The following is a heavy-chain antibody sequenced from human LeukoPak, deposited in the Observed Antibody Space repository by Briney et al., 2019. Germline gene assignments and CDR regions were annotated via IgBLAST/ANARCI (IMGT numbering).Heavy chain of an antibody. CDR2: IYYSGST. J-gene: IGHJ5*02. CDR1: GGSISSYY. Sequence: PSETLSLTCTVSGGSISSYYWSWIRQPPGKGLEWIGYIYYSGSTNYNPSLKSRVTISVDTSKNQFSLKLSSVTAADTAVYYCARGGGSYFWFDPWGQGTLVTVSS. CDR3: ARGGGSYFWFDP. D-gene: IGHD1-26*01. V-gene: IGHV4-59*01.